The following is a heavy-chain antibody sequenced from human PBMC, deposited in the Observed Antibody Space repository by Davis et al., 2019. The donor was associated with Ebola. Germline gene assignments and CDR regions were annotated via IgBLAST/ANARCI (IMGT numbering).Heavy chain of an antibody. Sequence: PGGSLRLSCAASGFTFSSYGMHWVRQAPGKGLEWVAFIRYDGSNKYYADSVKGRFTISRDNSKNTLYLQMNSLRAEDTAVYYCAKGPYPSYYWAAFDIWGQGTMVTVSS. D-gene: IGHD3-10*01. CDR3: AKGPYPSYYWAAFDI. CDR1: GFTFSSYG. J-gene: IGHJ3*02. CDR2: IRYDGSNK. V-gene: IGHV3-30*02.